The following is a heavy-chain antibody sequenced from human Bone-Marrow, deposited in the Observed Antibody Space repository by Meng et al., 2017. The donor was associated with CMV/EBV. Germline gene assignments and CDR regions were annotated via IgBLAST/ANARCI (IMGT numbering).Heavy chain of an antibody. CDR3: ATDLVVAAARAVY. Sequence: GESLKISCAASGFTFSSYAMHWVRQAPGKGLEWVAVISYDGSNKYYADSVKGRFTISRDNSKNTLYLQMHSLRTEDTAVYYCATDLVVAAARAVYWGQGMLVTVSS. V-gene: IGHV3-30-3*01. CDR2: ISYDGSNK. CDR1: GFTFSSYA. J-gene: IGHJ4*02. D-gene: IGHD2-2*01.